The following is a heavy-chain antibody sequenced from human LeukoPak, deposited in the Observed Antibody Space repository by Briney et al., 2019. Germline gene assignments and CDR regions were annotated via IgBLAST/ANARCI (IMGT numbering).Heavy chain of an antibody. V-gene: IGHV4-59*01. CDR2: IYYSGST. CDR1: GGSISSYY. CDR3: ARGGSSWYDYFDY. J-gene: IGHJ4*02. D-gene: IGHD6-13*01. Sequence: KPSETLSLTCTVSGGSISSYYWSWIRQPPGKGLEWIGYIYYSGSTNYNPSLKSRVTISVDTSKNQFSLKLSSVTAADTAVYYCARGGSSWYDYFDYWGQGTLVTVSS.